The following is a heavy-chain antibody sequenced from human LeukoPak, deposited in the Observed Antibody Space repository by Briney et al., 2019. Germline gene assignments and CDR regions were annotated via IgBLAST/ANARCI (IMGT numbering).Heavy chain of an antibody. V-gene: IGHV4-31*03. CDR2: IYYSGST. J-gene: IGHJ4*02. Sequence: SETLSLTCTVSGGSISSSSYYWGWIRQPPGKGLEWIGYIYYSGSTYYNPSLKRRVTISVDTSKNQFSLKLSSVTAADTAVYYCARVPTVTHYFDYWGQGTLVTVSS. D-gene: IGHD4-17*01. CDR3: ARVPTVTHYFDY. CDR1: GGSISSSSYY.